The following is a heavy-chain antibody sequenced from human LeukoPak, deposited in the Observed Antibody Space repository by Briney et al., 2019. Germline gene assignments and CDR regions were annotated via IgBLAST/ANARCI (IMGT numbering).Heavy chain of an antibody. Sequence: PSETLSLTXTVSGGSISSYYWSWIRQPPGKGLEWIGYIYYSGSTNYNPSLKSRVTISVDTSKNQFSLKLSSVTAADTAVYYCATSYGRDGYNYGSVFDYWGQGTLVTVSS. V-gene: IGHV4-59*01. CDR1: GGSISSYY. CDR2: IYYSGST. CDR3: ATSYGRDGYNYGSVFDY. J-gene: IGHJ4*02. D-gene: IGHD5-24*01.